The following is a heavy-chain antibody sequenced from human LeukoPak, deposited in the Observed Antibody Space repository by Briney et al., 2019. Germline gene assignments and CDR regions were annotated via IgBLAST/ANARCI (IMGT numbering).Heavy chain of an antibody. CDR1: GYTFTNYG. V-gene: IGHV1-18*01. CDR3: ARDLNYYDSSGQSGEGYFDY. D-gene: IGHD3-22*01. Sequence: GASVKVSCKSSGYTFTNYGISWVRQAPGQGLEWMGWISAYNGNTNYAQKLQGRVTMTTDTSTSTAYMELRSLRSDDTAVYYCARDLNYYDSSGQSGEGYFDYWGQGTLVTVSS. CDR2: ISAYNGNT. J-gene: IGHJ4*02.